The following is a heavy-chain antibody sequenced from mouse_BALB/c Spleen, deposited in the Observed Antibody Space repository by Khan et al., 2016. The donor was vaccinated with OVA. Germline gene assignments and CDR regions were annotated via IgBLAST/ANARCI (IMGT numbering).Heavy chain of an antibody. Sequence: EVELVESGGGLMKPGGSLKLSCAASGFTFSDYYMYWVRQTPDKRLEWVATVSEINSYIYYQDNVKGRFTISRDNAKNNLYLQMNSLRSADTAMYYCVRRYYGDPFAYWGQGILVTVSA. J-gene: IGHJ3*01. CDR3: VRRYYGDPFAY. V-gene: IGHV5-4*02. CDR1: GFTFSDYY. CDR2: VSEINSYI. D-gene: IGHD2-13*01.